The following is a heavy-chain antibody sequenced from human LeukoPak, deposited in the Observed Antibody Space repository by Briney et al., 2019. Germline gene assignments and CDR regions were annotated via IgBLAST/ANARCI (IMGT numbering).Heavy chain of an antibody. V-gene: IGHV3-30-3*01. CDR2: ISYDGSNK. D-gene: IGHD4-17*01. CDR3: ARADYGDSYYYYYYGMDV. J-gene: IGHJ6*02. Sequence: GGSLRLSCAASGFTFSSYAMHWVRQAPGKGLEWVAVISYDGSNKYYADSVKGRFTISRDNSKNTLYLQMNSPRAEDTAVYYCARADYGDSYYYYYYGMDVWGQGTTVTVSS. CDR1: GFTFSSYA.